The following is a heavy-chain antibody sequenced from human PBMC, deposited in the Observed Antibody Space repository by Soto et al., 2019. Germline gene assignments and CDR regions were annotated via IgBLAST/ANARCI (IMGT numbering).Heavy chain of an antibody. CDR2: IFPSDSDT. V-gene: IGHV5-51*01. Sequence: GESLKISCRTSGYRFTSYWIAWVRQMPGKGLEWMGIIFPSDSDTRYSPSFQGQVTISADRSTSTVFLQWAGLKASDTAVYFCARKDKSGYFNWFDPWGQGTLVTVSS. CDR1: GYRFTSYW. J-gene: IGHJ5*02. CDR3: ARKDKSGYFNWFDP. D-gene: IGHD3-22*01.